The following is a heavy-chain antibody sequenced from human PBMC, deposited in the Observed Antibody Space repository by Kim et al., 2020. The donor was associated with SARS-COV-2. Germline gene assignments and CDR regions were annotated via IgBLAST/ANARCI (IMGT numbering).Heavy chain of an antibody. CDR1: GFTFSSYA. D-gene: IGHD2-2*01. CDR2: ISGSGGST. J-gene: IGHJ4*02. CDR3: AKEYCSSTSCYGGFDY. V-gene: IGHV3-23*01. Sequence: GGSLRLSCAASGFTFSSYAMSWVRQAPGKGLEWVSAISGSGGSTYYADSVKGRFTISRDNSKNTLYPQMNSLRAEDTAVYYCAKEYCSSTSCYGGFDYWGQGTLVTVSS.